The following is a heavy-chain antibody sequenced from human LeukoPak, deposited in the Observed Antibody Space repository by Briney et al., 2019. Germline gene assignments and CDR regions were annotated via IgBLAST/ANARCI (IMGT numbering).Heavy chain of an antibody. Sequence: GGSLRLSCAASGFTVSINYMSWVRQAPGKGLEWVSVIYSGGSTYYADSVKGRFTISRDNSKNTLYLQMNSLRAEDTAVYYCARDVGIPNDDAFDIWGQGTMVAVSS. V-gene: IGHV3-53*01. CDR3: ARDVGIPNDDAFDI. D-gene: IGHD5-18*01. CDR2: IYSGGST. J-gene: IGHJ3*02. CDR1: GFTVSINY.